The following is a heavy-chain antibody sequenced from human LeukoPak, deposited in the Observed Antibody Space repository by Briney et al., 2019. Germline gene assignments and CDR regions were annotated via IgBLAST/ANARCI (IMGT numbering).Heavy chain of an antibody. CDR3: ARDRGQIGDDAFDI. CDR1: GFTFSSYG. CDR2: IWYDGSNK. D-gene: IGHD3-10*01. V-gene: IGHV3-33*01. J-gene: IGHJ3*02. Sequence: GGSLRLSCAASGFTFSSYGMHWVRQAPGKGLEWVAVIWYDGSNKYYADSVKGRFTISRDNSKNTLYLQMNSLRAEDTAVYCCARDRGQIGDDAFDIWGQGTMVTVSS.